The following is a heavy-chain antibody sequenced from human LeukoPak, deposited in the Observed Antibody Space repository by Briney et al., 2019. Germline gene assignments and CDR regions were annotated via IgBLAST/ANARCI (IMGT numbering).Heavy chain of an antibody. V-gene: IGHV3-21*01. J-gene: IGHJ4*02. CDR1: GFTFSYYS. Sequence: GGSLRLSCAASGFTFSYYSMNWVRQAPGKGLEWVSSISSTSSYIFYADSVKGRFTISRDNAKNSLYLQMNSLRAEDTAVYYCAKRYCSSTTCYDDRGAFDYWGQGTLVTVSS. D-gene: IGHD2-2*01. CDR3: AKRYCSSTTCYDDRGAFDY. CDR2: ISSTSSYI.